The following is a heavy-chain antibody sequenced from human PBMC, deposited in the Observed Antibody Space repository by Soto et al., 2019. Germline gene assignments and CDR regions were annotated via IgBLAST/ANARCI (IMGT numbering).Heavy chain of an antibody. CDR2: IIPIFGTA. J-gene: IGHJ6*02. Sequence: QVQLVQSGAEVKKPGSSVKVSCKASGGPFSSYAISWVRQAPGQGLEWMGGIIPIFGTANYAQKYQVRVTITADESTSTAYMELSSLRSEDTAVYYCAKGHVVVVPAAITGDYYYGMDDWGQGTTVTVSS. CDR1: GGPFSSYA. CDR3: AKGHVVVVPAAITGDYYYGMDD. V-gene: IGHV1-69*01. D-gene: IGHD2-2*02.